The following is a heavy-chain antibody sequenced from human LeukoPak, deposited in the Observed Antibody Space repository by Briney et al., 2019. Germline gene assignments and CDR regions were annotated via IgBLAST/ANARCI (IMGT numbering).Heavy chain of an antibody. Sequence: EASVKVSCKASGYTFTSYDINWVRQAPGQGLEWMGWISAYNGNTNYAQKLQGRVTMTTDTSTSTAYMELRSLRSDDTAVYYCARGATPSCCYEVDWFDPWGREPWSPSPQ. CDR3: ARGATPSCCYEVDWFDP. D-gene: IGHD2-2*01. CDR2: ISAYNGNT. CDR1: GYTFTSYD. J-gene: IGHJ5*02. V-gene: IGHV1-18*01.